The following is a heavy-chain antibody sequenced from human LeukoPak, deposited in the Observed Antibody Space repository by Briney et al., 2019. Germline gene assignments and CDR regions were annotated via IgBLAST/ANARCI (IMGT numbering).Heavy chain of an antibody. J-gene: IGHJ2*01. D-gene: IGHD1-26*01. V-gene: IGHV4-61*02. CDR2: IQISGST. CDR3: ARAKGREWELRPYWHFDL. CDR1: GDSITRGTYY. Sequence: PSETLSLTCTVSGDSITRGTYYWNWIRQPAGKGLEWIGRIQISGSTNYNPSLKSRLTISIDMSKNQFSLKLTSVTAADTAVYYCARAKGREWELRPYWHFDLWGRGTLVSVSS.